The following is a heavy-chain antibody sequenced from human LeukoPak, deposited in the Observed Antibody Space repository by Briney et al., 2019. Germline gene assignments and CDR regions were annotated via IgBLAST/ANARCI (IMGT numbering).Heavy chain of an antibody. V-gene: IGHV4-39*07. CDR1: GGSISTSNYY. D-gene: IGHD1-26*01. CDR2: IYHSGNT. Sequence: PSETLSLTCTVSGGSISTSNYYWGWIRQPPGKGLEWIGSIYHSGNTYYDPSLKSRVTISVDTSKNQFSLRLKSVTAADTAVYYCARYLEAYPGTYYGTFYFDYWGQGTLVTVSS. J-gene: IGHJ4*02. CDR3: ARYLEAYPGTYYGTFYFDY.